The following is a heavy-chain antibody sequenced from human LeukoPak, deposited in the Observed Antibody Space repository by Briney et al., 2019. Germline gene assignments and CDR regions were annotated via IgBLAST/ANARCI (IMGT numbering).Heavy chain of an antibody. CDR3: ARDRPGNSLEY. CDR1: GGTFSSYA. Sequence: GSSVKVSCKAPGGTFSSYAISWVRQAPGQGLEWMGEIIPLFDTIIYAQNFQGRVTITADEFTSTAYMELSSLRSDDTAVYCCARDRPGNSLEYWGQGTLVTVSS. J-gene: IGHJ4*02. V-gene: IGHV1-69*01. CDR2: IIPLFDTI. D-gene: IGHD4-23*01.